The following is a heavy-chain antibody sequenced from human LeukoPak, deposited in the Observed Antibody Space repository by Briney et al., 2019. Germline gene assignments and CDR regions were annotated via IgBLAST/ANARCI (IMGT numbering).Heavy chain of an antibody. Sequence: PGGPLRLSCAASGFSFVSNGVHWVRQDPGKGLEWVGVISDDGRSKDYADSVKGRFTISRDNSKDTLYLQMNSLRDEDTAVYYCAKRPSEYGDYVSYLDYWGQGTLVTVSS. CDR1: GFSFVSNG. J-gene: IGHJ4*02. CDR3: AKRPSEYGDYVSYLDY. V-gene: IGHV3-30*18. D-gene: IGHD4-17*01. CDR2: ISDDGRSK.